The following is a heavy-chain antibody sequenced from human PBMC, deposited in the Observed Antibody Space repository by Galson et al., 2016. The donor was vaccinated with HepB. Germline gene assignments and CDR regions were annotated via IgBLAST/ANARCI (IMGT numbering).Heavy chain of an antibody. D-gene: IGHD5-18*01. Sequence: SLRLSCAASGLIVSNSYMSWVRQAPGKGLEWVSVIYSGDTTYYADSVKGRFTISRDNSKNTVYLQMNSLRAEDTAMYYCARDRDTAMGYDAYGMWGQGTMVTVSS. CDR1: GLIVSNSY. CDR2: IYSGDTT. V-gene: IGHV3-53*01. CDR3: ARDRDTAMGYDAYGM. J-gene: IGHJ3*02.